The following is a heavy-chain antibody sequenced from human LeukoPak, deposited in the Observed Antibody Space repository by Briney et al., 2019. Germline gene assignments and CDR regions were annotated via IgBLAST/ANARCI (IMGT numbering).Heavy chain of an antibody. CDR3: AKEELAAAGRDFEY. D-gene: IGHD6-13*01. V-gene: IGHV3-23*01. CDR2: ISGSGGST. Sequence: GGSLRLSCAASGFTFSTYAMSWVRQAPGKELEWVSAISGSGGSTYYADSVKGRFTISRDNSKNTLDLQMNSLRAEDTAVYYCAKEELAAAGRDFEYWGQGTLVTVSS. J-gene: IGHJ4*02. CDR1: GFTFSTYA.